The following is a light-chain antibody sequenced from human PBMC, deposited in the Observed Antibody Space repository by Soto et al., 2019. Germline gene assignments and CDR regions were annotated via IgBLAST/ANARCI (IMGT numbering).Light chain of an antibody. J-gene: IGLJ2*01. CDR1: SSDVGAYKY. Sequence: QSALTQPASVSGSPGQSITISCTGTSSDVGAYKYVSWYQQPPGKAPKLMIYEVSNRPSGVSNRFSGSKSGNTASLNISGLQAEDEADYYCISYTSSSTMVFGGGTKLTVL. CDR2: EVS. CDR3: ISYTSSSTMV. V-gene: IGLV2-14*01.